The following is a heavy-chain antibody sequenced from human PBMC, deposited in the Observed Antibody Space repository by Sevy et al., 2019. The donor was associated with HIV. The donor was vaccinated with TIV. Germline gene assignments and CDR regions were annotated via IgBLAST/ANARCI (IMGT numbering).Heavy chain of an antibody. D-gene: IGHD2-2*01. CDR3: ARDRSTRWINYYFDY. J-gene: IGHJ4*02. V-gene: IGHV3-30-3*01. Sequence: GGSLRLSCAASGFTFSDYAMHWVRHTQGKGLEWVAVISYDGINKNYADSVKGRFTLSRDNSKNTLSLQMNSPRTEDPAVYYCARDRSTRWINYYFDYWGQGTLVTVSS. CDR1: GFTFSDYA. CDR2: ISYDGINK.